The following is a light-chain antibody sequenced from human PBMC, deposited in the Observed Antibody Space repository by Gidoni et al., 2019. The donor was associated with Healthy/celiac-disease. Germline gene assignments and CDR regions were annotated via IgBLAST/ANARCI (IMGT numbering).Light chain of an antibody. CDR1: TWGDKY. J-gene: IGLJ2*01. V-gene: IGLV3-1*01. CDR3: QAWDSSTVV. CDR2: QDS. Sequence: SYELTKPPSVSVFPGQTASITCSGDTWGDKYACWYQQKPGQSPVLVIYQDSKRPSGIPERFSGSNSGNTATLTIRGTQAMDEADYYCQAWDSSTVVFGGGTKLTVL.